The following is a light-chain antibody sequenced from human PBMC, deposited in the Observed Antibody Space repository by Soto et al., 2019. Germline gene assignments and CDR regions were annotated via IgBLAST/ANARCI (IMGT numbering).Light chain of an antibody. CDR2: EVS. Sequence: QSVLTQPASVSGSPGQSITISCTRTSSDIGDYNYVSWYQQHPGKAPKLMIYEVSNRPSGISNRFSGSKSGNTASLTISGLQADDEADYYCSSYTSTSSYVFGTGTKVTVL. V-gene: IGLV2-14*01. CDR3: SSYTSTSSYV. J-gene: IGLJ1*01. CDR1: SSDIGDYNY.